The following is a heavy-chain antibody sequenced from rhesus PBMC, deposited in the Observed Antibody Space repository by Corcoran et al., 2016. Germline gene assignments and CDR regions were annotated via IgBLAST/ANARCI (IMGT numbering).Heavy chain of an antibody. J-gene: IGHJ4*01. D-gene: IGHD1-1-1*01. V-gene: IGHV4S9*01. Sequence: QVQLQESGPGLVKPSETLSLTCAVSGGSISDSYYWNWISHPPGKGLEWIGNIYGNSASTYYNPSLKSRVTISKDTSKNQFFLKLSSVTAADTAVYYCARDLAGTYFDYWGQGVLVTVSS. CDR2: IYGNSAST. CDR1: GGSISDSYY. CDR3: ARDLAGTYFDY.